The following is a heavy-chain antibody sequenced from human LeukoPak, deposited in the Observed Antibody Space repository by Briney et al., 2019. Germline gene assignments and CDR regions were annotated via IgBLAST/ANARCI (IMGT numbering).Heavy chain of an antibody. CDR3: ARLGDSAMVRYFDY. D-gene: IGHD5-18*01. V-gene: IGHV4-39*01. CDR2: IYYTGST. J-gene: IGHJ4*02. CDR1: GGSISSSTYY. Sequence: PSETLSLTCTVSGGSISSSTYYWAWIRLPPGKGLEWIGGIYYTGSTYSTPSLKSRATISVDTSKNQFSLRLTSVTAADTAVYYCARLGDSAMVRYFDYWGQGTLVTVSS.